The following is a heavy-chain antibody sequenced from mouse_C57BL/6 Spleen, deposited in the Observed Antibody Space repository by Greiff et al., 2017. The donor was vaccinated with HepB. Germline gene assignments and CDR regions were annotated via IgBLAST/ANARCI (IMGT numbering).Heavy chain of an antibody. CDR3: APGSSYVDWYFDV. J-gene: IGHJ1*03. V-gene: IGHV1-26*01. Sequence: VQLQQSGPELVKPGASVKISCKASGYTFTDYYMNWVKQRHGKSLEWIGDINPNNGGTSYNQKFKGKATLTVDKSSSTAYMELRSLTSEDSAVYYCAPGSSYVDWYFDVWGTGTTVTVSS. CDR1: GYTFTDYY. CDR2: INPNNGGT. D-gene: IGHD1-1*01.